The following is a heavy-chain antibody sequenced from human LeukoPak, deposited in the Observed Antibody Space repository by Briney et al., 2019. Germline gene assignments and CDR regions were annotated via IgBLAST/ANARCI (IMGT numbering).Heavy chain of an antibody. Sequence: ASVKVSCKASGYTFTSYGISWVRQAPGQGLEWMGWISAYNGNTDYAQKLQGRVTMTTDTSTNTAYMELRSLRSDDTAVYYCARDGDIVVVPAGYYYYYMDVWGKGTTATVSS. CDR3: ARDGDIVVVPAGYYYYYMDV. J-gene: IGHJ6*03. CDR1: GYTFTSYG. D-gene: IGHD2-2*01. V-gene: IGHV1-18*01. CDR2: ISAYNGNT.